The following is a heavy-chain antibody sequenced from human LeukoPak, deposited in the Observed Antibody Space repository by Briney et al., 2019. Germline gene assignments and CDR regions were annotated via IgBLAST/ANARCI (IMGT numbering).Heavy chain of an antibody. Sequence: GGSLRLSCAASGFSFTTYNMNWVRQAPGKGLEWVSYISSGSSVIYYADSVKGRFTISRDNAKNSLYLQMNSLRAEDTAVYYCAKQLGYCSDGSCYFPYWGQGTLVTVSS. J-gene: IGHJ4*02. V-gene: IGHV3-48*01. CDR2: ISSGSSVI. CDR1: GFSFTTYN. CDR3: AKQLGYCSDGSCYFPY. D-gene: IGHD2-15*01.